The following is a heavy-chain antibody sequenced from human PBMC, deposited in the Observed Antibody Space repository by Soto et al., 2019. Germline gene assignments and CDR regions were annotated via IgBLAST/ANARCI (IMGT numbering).Heavy chain of an antibody. CDR1: GFTFTSSA. D-gene: IGHD3-10*01. CDR2: IVVGSGNT. Sequence: QMQLVQSGPEVKKPGTSVKVSCKASGFTFTSSAVQWVRQARGQRLEWIGWIVVGSGNTNYAQKFQERVTITRDMSTSTAYMELSSLRSEDTAVYYCAAAYYYGSGSYFPTFDYWGQGTLITVSS. V-gene: IGHV1-58*01. CDR3: AAAYYYGSGSYFPTFDY. J-gene: IGHJ4*02.